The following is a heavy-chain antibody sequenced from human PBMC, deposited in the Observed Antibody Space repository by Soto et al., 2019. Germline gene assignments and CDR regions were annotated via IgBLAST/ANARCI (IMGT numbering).Heavy chain of an antibody. J-gene: IGHJ5*01. CDR2: ISSSSSYI. Sequence: LRLACAASGFTFSSYSMNWVRQAPVKGLEWVSSISSSSSYIYYADSVKGRFTISRDNAKNSLYLQMNSLRAEDTAVYYCARDPPTLIVPAAIVNLFDPWSQGTLVTVSS. V-gene: IGHV3-21*01. D-gene: IGHD2-2*01. CDR3: ARDPPTLIVPAAIVNLFDP. CDR1: GFTFSSYS.